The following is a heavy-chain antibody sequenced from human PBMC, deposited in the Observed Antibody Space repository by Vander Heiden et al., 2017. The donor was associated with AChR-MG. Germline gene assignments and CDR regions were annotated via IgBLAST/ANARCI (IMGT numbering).Heavy chain of an antibody. CDR3: ARLSGIRNCSSTSCYRGYYYYGMDV. Sequence: EVQLVQSGAEVKKPGESLKISCKGSGYSFTSYWIGWVRQMPGKGLEWMGIIYPGDFDTRYSPSFQGQVPISADKSISTAYLQWSSLKASDTAMYYCARLSGIRNCSSTSCYRGYYYYGMDVWVQGSTVTVSS. D-gene: IGHD2-2*02. J-gene: IGHJ6*02. V-gene: IGHV5-51*01. CDR1: GYSFTSYW. CDR2: IYPGDFDT.